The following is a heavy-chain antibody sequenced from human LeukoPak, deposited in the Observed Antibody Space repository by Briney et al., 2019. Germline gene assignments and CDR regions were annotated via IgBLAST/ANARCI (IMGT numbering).Heavy chain of an antibody. CDR2: IYYSRST. J-gene: IGHJ1*01. CDR1: GGSISSYY. Sequence: SETLSLTCTVAGGSISSYYWGWIRQPPGEGLEWIGHIYYSRSTNYNPPLQSRVTISVDTSKNQFSLKLSSVTAADTAVYYCARGYGGNGEYFQHWGQGTLVTVSS. CDR3: ARGYGGNGEYFQH. D-gene: IGHD4-23*01. V-gene: IGHV4-59*01.